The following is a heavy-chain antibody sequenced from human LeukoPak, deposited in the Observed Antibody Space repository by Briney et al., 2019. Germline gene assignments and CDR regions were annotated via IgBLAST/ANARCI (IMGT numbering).Heavy chain of an antibody. Sequence: SETLSLTCTVSGDSISSNIYYWSWVRQPPGKGLEWIGFVYYTGSTNYSPSLKSRVTISVDTSKNQFSLKLRSVTAADTAVYYCARISSSNWYNERGAFDVWGQGTMVTVSS. J-gene: IGHJ3*01. CDR2: VYYTGST. CDR1: GDSISSNIYY. D-gene: IGHD6-13*01. V-gene: IGHV4-61*01. CDR3: ARISSSNWYNERGAFDV.